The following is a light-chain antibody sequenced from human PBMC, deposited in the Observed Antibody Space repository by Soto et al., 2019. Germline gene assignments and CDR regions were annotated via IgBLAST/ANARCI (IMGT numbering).Light chain of an antibody. CDR2: QGS. Sequence: SVLTQPASVSGSPGQWITISCTGTSSDVGSYNLVSWYQQHPGKAPKLMIYQGSNRPSGVSNRFSGSKSGNTASLTISGLQPEDVADYYSCSYAGVTTFPYVCATGTKVTVL. J-gene: IGLJ1*01. CDR1: SSDVGSYNL. CDR3: CSYAGVTTFPYV. V-gene: IGLV2-23*03.